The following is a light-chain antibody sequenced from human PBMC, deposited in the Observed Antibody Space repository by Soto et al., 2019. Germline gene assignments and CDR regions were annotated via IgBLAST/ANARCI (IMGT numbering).Light chain of an antibody. V-gene: IGKV3-11*01. J-gene: IGKJ4*01. CDR1: QSVYSY. CDR2: DAS. CDR3: QQRNAWPFT. Sequence: EVVLTQSPATLSLSPGERATLSCRASQSVYSYLAWYQQKPGQPPRLLISDASNMATGIPARFSGSGYGTDFTLTISSLEPEDFAVYYCQQRNAWPFTFGGGTKVEIK.